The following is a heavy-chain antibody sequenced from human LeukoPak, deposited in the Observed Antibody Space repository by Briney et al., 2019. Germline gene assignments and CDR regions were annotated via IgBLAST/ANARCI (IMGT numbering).Heavy chain of an antibody. J-gene: IGHJ4*02. CDR3: AKSADYDILTGYYDY. CDR2: IYSGGTT. CDR1: GFTVSSSY. V-gene: IGHV3-53*01. Sequence: GGSLRLSCAASGFTVSSSYMNWVRQAPGKGLEWVSLIYSGGTTYYADSVKGRFTISRDNSKNTLYLQMNSLRAEDTAVYYCAKSADYDILTGYYDYWGQGTLVTVSS. D-gene: IGHD3-9*01.